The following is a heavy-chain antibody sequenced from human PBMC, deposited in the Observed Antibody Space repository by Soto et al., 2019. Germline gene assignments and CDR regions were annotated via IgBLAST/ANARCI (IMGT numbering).Heavy chain of an antibody. CDR3: ARGGIAVAGTSGDDAFDI. Sequence: QVQLQESGPGLVKPSQTLSLTCTVSGGSISSGDYYWSWIRQPPGKGLEWIGYIYYSGSTYYNPSLKSRVTISVDTSKNQFSLKLGSVTAADTAVYYCARGGIAVAGTSGDDAFDIWGQGTMVTVSS. CDR2: IYYSGST. J-gene: IGHJ3*02. CDR1: GGSISSGDYY. D-gene: IGHD6-19*01. V-gene: IGHV4-30-4*01.